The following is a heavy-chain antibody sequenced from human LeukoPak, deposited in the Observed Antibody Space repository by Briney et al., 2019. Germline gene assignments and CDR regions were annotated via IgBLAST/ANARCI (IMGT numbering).Heavy chain of an antibody. CDR2: TTSSGRSF. CDR3: ARDSPDSWPNRRFDY. CDR1: GFTFSSDS. Sequence: PGGALRVSCAASGFTFSSDSTNWGRQAPGEGREWGSSTTSSGRSFFSAASVKGRFTISKDNAKKSLYLQMNSLRAEDTAVYYCARDSPDSWPNRRFDYWGQGTLVTVSS. J-gene: IGHJ4*02. D-gene: IGHD1-14*01. V-gene: IGHV3-21*01.